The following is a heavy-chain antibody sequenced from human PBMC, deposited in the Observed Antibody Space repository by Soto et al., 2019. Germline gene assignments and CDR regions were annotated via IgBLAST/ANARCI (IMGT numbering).Heavy chain of an antibody. V-gene: IGHV3-15*01. D-gene: IGHD3-3*01. CDR1: GFTFSDAW. J-gene: IGHJ4*02. Sequence: PGGSLRLSCAASGFTFSDAWMNWVRQAPGKGLEWVARIISQSHGGATDYAALVKGRFTVSRDDSEHTLYLQMNSLKTEDTAVYYCAAGTGRSDFDYWGLGTLVTVSS. CDR3: AAGTGRSDFDY. CDR2: IISQSHGGAT.